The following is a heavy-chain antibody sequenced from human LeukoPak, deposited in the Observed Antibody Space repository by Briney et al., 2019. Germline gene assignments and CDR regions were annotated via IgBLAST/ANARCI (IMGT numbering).Heavy chain of an antibody. D-gene: IGHD2-15*01. J-gene: IGHJ5*02. Sequence: SETLSLTCTVSGGSISSSNWWSWVRQPPGKGLEWIGEIYHSGSTNYNPSLKSRVTISVDKSKNQFSLKLSSVTAADTAVYYCARGNCSGGSCYRHGNWFDPWGQGTLVTVSS. CDR1: GGSISSSNW. CDR3: ARGNCSGGSCYRHGNWFDP. CDR2: IYHSGST. V-gene: IGHV4-4*02.